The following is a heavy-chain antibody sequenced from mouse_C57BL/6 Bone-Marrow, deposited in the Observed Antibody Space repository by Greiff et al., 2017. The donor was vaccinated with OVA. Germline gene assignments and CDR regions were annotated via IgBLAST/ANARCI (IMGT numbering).Heavy chain of an antibody. Sequence: QVQLQQPGAELVTPGASVQMSCKASGYTFTSYWITWVKQRPGQGLEWIGDIYPGSGSTNYNEKFKSKATLTVDTSSSTAYMQLSSLTSEDSAVYCGARVGYYGSSDYAMDYWGKGTSVTVSS. CDR1: GYTFTSYW. CDR2: IYPGSGST. D-gene: IGHD1-1*01. J-gene: IGHJ4*01. CDR3: ARVGYYGSSDYAMDY. V-gene: IGHV1-55*01.